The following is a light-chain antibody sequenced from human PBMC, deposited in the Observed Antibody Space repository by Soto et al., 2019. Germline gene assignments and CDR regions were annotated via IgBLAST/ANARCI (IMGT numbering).Light chain of an antibody. CDR1: QSVSSSY. J-gene: IGKJ1*01. V-gene: IGKV3-20*01. CDR2: GAS. Sequence: EIVLTQSPGTLSLSPGEIATLYFSASQSVSSSYLAWYQQKPGQAPRLLIHGASSRATGIPDRFSGSGSGTDFTLTISRLEPEDFAVYYCQQYGSSPRTFGQGTKVDNK. CDR3: QQYGSSPRT.